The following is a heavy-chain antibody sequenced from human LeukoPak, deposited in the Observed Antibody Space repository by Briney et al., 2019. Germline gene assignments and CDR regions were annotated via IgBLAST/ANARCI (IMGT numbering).Heavy chain of an antibody. J-gene: IGHJ6*03. CDR2: ISSSGSTI. CDR3: ASKETDFWSGSPYYYYMDV. CDR1: GFTFSDYY. Sequence: PGGSLRLSCAASGFTFSDYYMSWIRQAPGKGLEWVSYISSSGSTIYYADSVKGRFTISRDNAKNSLYLQMNSLRAEDTAVYYCASKETDFWSGSPYYYYMDVWGKGTTVTVSS. V-gene: IGHV3-11*04. D-gene: IGHD3-3*01.